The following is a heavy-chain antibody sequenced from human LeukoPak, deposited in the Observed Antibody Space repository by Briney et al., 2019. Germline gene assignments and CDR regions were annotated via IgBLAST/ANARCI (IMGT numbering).Heavy chain of an antibody. V-gene: IGHV4-59*08. J-gene: IGHJ4*02. CDR1: GGSISRYY. CDR2: ISHSGST. CDR3: ARHLDYYGSGSYEY. D-gene: IGHD3-10*01. Sequence: SDTLSLTCTVSGGSISRYYWSWIRQPPGKRLEWIGYISHSGSTHYNPPLKSRVTISVDTSQNQFSLNLRAVTAAGTAVYYCARHLDYYGSGSYEYWGQGTLVTVSS.